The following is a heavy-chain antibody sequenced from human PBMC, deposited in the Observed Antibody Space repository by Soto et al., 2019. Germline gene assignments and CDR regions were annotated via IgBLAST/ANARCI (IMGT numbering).Heavy chain of an antibody. CDR1: GGSISSSSDY. V-gene: IGHV4-39*01. Sequence: SETQSLTYTVSGGSISSSSDYWGWIRQPPGKGLEWIGSIFYSGSTYYNPSLKSRVTISVDTSKNQFSLKLSSVTAADTAVYYCARHLTYCSAGSCYSDFPYYGMDVWGQGTTVTVSS. CDR2: IFYSGST. D-gene: IGHD2-15*01. CDR3: ARHLTYCSAGSCYSDFPYYGMDV. J-gene: IGHJ6*02.